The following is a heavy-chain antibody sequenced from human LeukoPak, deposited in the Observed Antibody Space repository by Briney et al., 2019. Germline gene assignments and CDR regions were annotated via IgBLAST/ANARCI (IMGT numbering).Heavy chain of an antibody. CDR3: ARDRGGVPSAKGAFYFDY. J-gene: IGHJ4*02. V-gene: IGHV4-38-2*02. Sequence: PSETLSLTCTVSGYSISSGFYWGWIRQPPGKGLEWIGNVYHGGSSYYNPSLKSRVTISVDTSKNQFSLNLYSVTAADTAVYFCARDRGGVPSAKGAFYFDYWGQGTLVTVSS. D-gene: IGHD2-2*01. CDR2: VYHGGSS. CDR1: GYSISSGFY.